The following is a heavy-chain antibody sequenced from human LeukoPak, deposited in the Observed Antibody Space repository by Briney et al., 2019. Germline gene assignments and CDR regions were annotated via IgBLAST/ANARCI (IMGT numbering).Heavy chain of an antibody. CDR3: AKDRRRSWPRKTAYYYYGMDV. Sequence: PGGSLRLSCAASGFTFSSYAMSWVRQAPGKGLEWVSAISGSGGSTYYADSVKGRFTISRDNSKNTLYLQMNSLRAEDTAVYYCAKDRRRSWPRKTAYYYYGMDVWGQGTTVTVSS. J-gene: IGHJ6*02. CDR2: ISGSGGST. V-gene: IGHV3-23*01. D-gene: IGHD6-13*01. CDR1: GFTFSSYA.